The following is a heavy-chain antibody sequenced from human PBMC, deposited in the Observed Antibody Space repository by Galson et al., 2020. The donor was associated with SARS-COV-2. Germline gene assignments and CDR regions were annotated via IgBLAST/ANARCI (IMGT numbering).Heavy chain of an antibody. CDR2: INHSGST. J-gene: IGHJ6*02. V-gene: IGHV4-34*01. CDR1: GGSFSGYY. CDR3: ARAGYCSSTSCYIPFGYYYGMDV. Sequence: SETLSLTCAVYGGSFSGYYWSWIRQPPGKGLEWIGEINHSGSTNYNPSLKSRVTISVDTSKNQFSLKLSSVTAADTAVYYCARAGYCSSTSCYIPFGYYYGMDVWGQGTTVTVSS. D-gene: IGHD2-2*02.